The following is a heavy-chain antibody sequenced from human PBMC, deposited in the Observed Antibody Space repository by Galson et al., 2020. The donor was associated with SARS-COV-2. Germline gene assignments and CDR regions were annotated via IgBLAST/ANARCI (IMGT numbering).Heavy chain of an antibody. CDR2: INHSGST. CDR1: GGSFSGYY. D-gene: IGHD3-22*01. J-gene: IGHJ6*03. V-gene: IGHV4-34*01. Sequence: SQTLSLTCAVYGGSFSGYYWSWIRQPPGKGLEWIGEINHSGSTNYNPSLKSRVTISVDTSKNQFSLKLSSVTAADAAVYYCARDGESCYYDSSGYYYCYYYMDVWGKGTTVTVSS. CDR3: ARDGESCYYDSSGYYYCYYYMDV.